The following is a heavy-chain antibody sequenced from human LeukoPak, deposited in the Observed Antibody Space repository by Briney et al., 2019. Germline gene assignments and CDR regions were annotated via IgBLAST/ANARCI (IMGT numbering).Heavy chain of an antibody. CDR2: IYTSGST. CDR1: GGSISSYY. V-gene: IGHV4-4*07. D-gene: IGHD4-23*01. Sequence: KPSETLSLTCTVSGGSISSYYWSWIRQPAGKGLEWIGRIYTSGSTNYNPSLKSRVTMPVDTSKNQFSLKLSSVTAADTAVYYCARDRWPSISYYYMDVWGKGTTVTVSS. CDR3: ARDRWPSISYYYMDV. J-gene: IGHJ6*03.